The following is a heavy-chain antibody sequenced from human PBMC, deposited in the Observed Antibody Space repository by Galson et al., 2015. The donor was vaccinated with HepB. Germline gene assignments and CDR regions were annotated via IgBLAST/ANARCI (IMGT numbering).Heavy chain of an antibody. CDR2: ISTYGGNT. V-gene: IGHV1-18*04. CDR3: ARDRDYRFDY. J-gene: IGHJ4*02. CDR1: GYTFTSNG. Sequence: VSCKASGYTFTSNGISWVRQTPGQGLEWLGWISTYGGNTNYAQKFQGRITLTRDTSTSIAYVELRSLRSDDTAVYYCARDRDYRFDYWGQGTLVTVSS. D-gene: IGHD4/OR15-4a*01.